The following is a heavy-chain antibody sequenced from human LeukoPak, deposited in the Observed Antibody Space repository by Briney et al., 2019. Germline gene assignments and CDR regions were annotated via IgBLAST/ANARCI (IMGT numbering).Heavy chain of an antibody. V-gene: IGHV3-74*01. J-gene: IGHJ4*02. CDR3: ARGGVDTAMVDDY. D-gene: IGHD5-18*01. Sequence: PGGSLRLSCAASGFTFSSYWMHWVRQAPGKGLVWVSRINSDGSSTSYADSVKGRFTISRDNAKNTLYLQMNSLRAEDTAVYYCARGGVDTAMVDDYWGQGTLVTVS. CDR1: GFTFSSYW. CDR2: INSDGSST.